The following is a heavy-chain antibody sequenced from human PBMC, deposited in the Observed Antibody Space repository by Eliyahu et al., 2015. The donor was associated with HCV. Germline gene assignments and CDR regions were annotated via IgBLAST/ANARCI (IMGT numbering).Heavy chain of an antibody. D-gene: IGHD1-1*01. CDR1: GFNFSNYA. CDR3: ARPSMAGTSFRPPYYYGLDV. CDR2: ISFSGGST. Sequence: EVQLLESGGGLVQPGGSLRLSCFASGFNFSNYALNWVRQAPGKGLEWGSAISFSGGSTYSADSVQGRFTISRDNSKNTLFLQMKSLRVEDTAIYYCARPSMAGTSFRPPYYYGLDVWGQGTTVTVSS. J-gene: IGHJ6*02. V-gene: IGHV3-23*01.